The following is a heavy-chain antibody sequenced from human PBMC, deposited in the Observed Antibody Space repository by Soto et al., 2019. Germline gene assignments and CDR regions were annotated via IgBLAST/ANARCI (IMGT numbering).Heavy chain of an antibody. D-gene: IGHD1-1*01. J-gene: IGHJ6*01. CDR3: ARDLWVEPELYYYGMDV. V-gene: IGHV4-30-4*01. CDR2: IFYSGTT. Sequence: QVQLQASGPGLVRPSQTLSLTCTVSGDSISSADYYWSWIRQPPGKGLEWIGHIFYSGTTYYKPSHKSRLTISGDTAKIHFSLMLTSVTAADTAVYYCARDLWVEPELYYYGMDVW. CDR1: GDSISSADYY.